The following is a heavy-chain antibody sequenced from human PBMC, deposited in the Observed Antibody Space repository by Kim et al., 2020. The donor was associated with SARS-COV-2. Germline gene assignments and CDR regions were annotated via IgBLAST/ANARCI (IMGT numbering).Heavy chain of an antibody. J-gene: IGHJ3*02. CDR3: ARASLVRGVIGGAIDI. Sequence: ASVKVSCKASGYTFTSYAMHWVRQAPGQRLEWMGWINAGNGNTKYSQKFQGRVTITRDTSASTAYMELSSLRSEDTAVYYCARASLVRGVIGGAIDIWGQGTMVTVSS. D-gene: IGHD3-10*01. CDR2: INAGNGNT. CDR1: GYTFTSYA. V-gene: IGHV1-3*01.